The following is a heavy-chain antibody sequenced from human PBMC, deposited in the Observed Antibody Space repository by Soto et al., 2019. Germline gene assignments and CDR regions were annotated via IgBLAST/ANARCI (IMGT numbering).Heavy chain of an antibody. J-gene: IGHJ6*02. V-gene: IGHV3-23*01. CDR1: GFTFTSYA. Sequence: GGSLRLSCAVSGFTFTSYAMSWVRQAPGKGLEWVSGISGSGGSTYYADSVKGRFTISRDNSKNTLYVQMNSLRVDDTAVYYCAKADTLTYYYYGMDVWGQGTTVTVSS. CDR2: ISGSGGST. D-gene: IGHD2-8*01. CDR3: AKADTLTYYYYGMDV.